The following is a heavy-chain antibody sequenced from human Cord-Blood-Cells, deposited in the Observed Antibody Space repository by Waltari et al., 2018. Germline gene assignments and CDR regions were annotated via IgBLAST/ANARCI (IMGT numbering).Heavy chain of an antibody. D-gene: IGHD4-4*01. V-gene: IGHV4-34*01. CDR3: ARAVGNYYFDY. CDR2: INHSGST. CDR1: GGSFSGYY. J-gene: IGHJ4*02. Sequence: QVQLQQWGAGLLKPSETLSLTCAVYGGSFSGYYWSWIRQPPGKGLEWIGEINHSGSTNYHPSLKSRVTISVDTSKNQFSLKLSSVTAADTAVYYCARAVGNYYFDYWGQGTLVTVSS.